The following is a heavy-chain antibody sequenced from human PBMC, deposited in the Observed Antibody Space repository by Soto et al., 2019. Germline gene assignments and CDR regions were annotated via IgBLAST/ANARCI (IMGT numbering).Heavy chain of an antibody. CDR1: GFTFSSHA. CDR3: AKVSSSWYAGFFDL. Sequence: EVQLLESGGGLVQPGGSLRLSCTASGFTFSSHAMTWVRQAPGKGLEWVSGLSDSGGSTYYADSVKGRFTISRDNSMTTLSLQRTTLRAEDTAVYYCAKVSSSWYAGFFDLWGQGTLVTVSS. D-gene: IGHD6-13*01. V-gene: IGHV3-23*01. J-gene: IGHJ4*02. CDR2: LSDSGGST.